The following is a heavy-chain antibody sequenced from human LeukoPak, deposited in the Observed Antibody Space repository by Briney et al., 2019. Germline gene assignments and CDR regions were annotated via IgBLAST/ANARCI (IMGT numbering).Heavy chain of an antibody. CDR3: ANGNWNEGFDY. Sequence: GASVKVSCKASGYTFTSYYMHWVRQAPGQGLEWMGIINPSGGSTSYAQKFQGRVTITADESTSTAYMELSSLRSEDTAVYYCANGNWNEGFDYWGQGTLVTVSS. J-gene: IGHJ4*02. D-gene: IGHD1-1*01. CDR1: GYTFTSYY. V-gene: IGHV1-46*01. CDR2: INPSGGST.